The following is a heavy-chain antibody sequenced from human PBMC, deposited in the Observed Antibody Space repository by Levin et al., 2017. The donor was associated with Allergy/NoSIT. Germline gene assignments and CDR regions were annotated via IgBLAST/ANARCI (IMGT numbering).Heavy chain of an antibody. CDR3: ARDHTNLYCSGGSCYKGDLYFDL. CDR1: GFTFSSYA. Sequence: GESLKISCAASGFTFSSYAMHWVRQAPGKGLEWVAVISYDGSNKYYADSVKGRFTISRDNSKNTLYLQMNSLRAEDTAVYYCARDHTNLYCSGGSCYKGDLYFDLWGRGTLVTVSS. V-gene: IGHV3-30-3*01. CDR2: ISYDGSNK. J-gene: IGHJ2*01. D-gene: IGHD2-15*01.